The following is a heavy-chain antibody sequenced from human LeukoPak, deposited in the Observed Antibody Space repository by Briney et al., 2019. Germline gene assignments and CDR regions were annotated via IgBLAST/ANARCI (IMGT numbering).Heavy chain of an antibody. Sequence: SQTLSLTFAISGDSVSINSAAWNWIRQSPSRGLEWLGRTYYRSKWYNDYAVSVKSLITINPDTSKNQFSLQLNSVTPEDTAVYYCARVPGYYYYYGMDVWGQGTTVTVSS. CDR2: TYYRSKWYN. J-gene: IGHJ6*02. CDR1: GDSVSINSAA. V-gene: IGHV6-1*01. CDR3: ARVPGYYYYYGMDV. D-gene: IGHD2-2*01.